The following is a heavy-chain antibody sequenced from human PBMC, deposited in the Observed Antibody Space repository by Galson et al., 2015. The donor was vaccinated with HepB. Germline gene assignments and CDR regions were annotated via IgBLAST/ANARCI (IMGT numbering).Heavy chain of an antibody. CDR2: IKSKTDGGTT. CDR1: GFTFSNAW. Sequence: SLRLSCAASGFTFSNAWMSWVRQAPGKGLEWVGRIKSKTDGGTTDYAAPVKGRFTISRDDSKNTLYLQMNSLKTEDTAVYYCTTYLGSGWMDKDYWGQGTLVTVSS. J-gene: IGHJ4*02. D-gene: IGHD6-19*01. V-gene: IGHV3-15*01. CDR3: TTYLGSGWMDKDY.